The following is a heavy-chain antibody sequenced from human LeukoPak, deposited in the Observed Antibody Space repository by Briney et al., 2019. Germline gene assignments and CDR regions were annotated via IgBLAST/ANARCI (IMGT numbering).Heavy chain of an antibody. CDR1: GFTFNSYA. J-gene: IGHJ4*02. CDR2: IGGGGENT. D-gene: IGHD1-14*01. V-gene: IGHV3-23*01. Sequence: RGSLRLSCAASGFTFNSYALSWVRQAPGKGLEWVSTIGGGGENTYYADSVKGRFTISRDSSKNTVYLHMKSLRAEDTAVYFCAKVLTGSQDYWGLGTLVTVTS. CDR3: AKVLTGSQDY.